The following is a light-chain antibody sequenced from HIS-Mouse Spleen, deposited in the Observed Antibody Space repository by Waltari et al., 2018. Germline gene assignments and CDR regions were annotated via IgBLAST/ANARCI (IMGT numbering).Light chain of an antibody. CDR2: DDS. V-gene: IGLV3-21*02. J-gene: IGLJ2*01. Sequence: SYVLTQPPSVSVAPGQTARITCGGNNIGSKSVHWYQQKPGQAPVLVVYDDSDRPSGIPGDFSGSNAGNTATLTISRVEAGDEADYYCQVWDSSSDHPDVVFGGGTKLTVL. CDR3: QVWDSSSDHPDVV. CDR1: NIGSKS.